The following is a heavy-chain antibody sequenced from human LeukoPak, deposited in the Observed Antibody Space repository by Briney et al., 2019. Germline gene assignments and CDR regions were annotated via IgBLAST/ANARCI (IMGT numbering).Heavy chain of an antibody. CDR3: TRVSCGGGSCYQSRGAFDI. Sequence: SETLSLTCAVYGGSFSGYYWSWIRQPPGKGLEWIGEINHSGSTNYNPSLKSRVTISVDTSKNQFSLKLSSVTAADTAMYFCTRVSCGGGSCYQSRGAFDIWGQGTKVIVSS. J-gene: IGHJ3*02. CDR2: INHSGST. V-gene: IGHV4-34*01. CDR1: GGSFSGYY. D-gene: IGHD2-15*01.